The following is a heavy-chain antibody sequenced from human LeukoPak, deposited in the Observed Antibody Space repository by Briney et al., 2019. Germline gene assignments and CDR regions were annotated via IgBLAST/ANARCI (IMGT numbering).Heavy chain of an antibody. CDR2: IYWDDDK. D-gene: IGHD6-13*01. CDR1: EVSLSSSCVG. CDR3: AHSLSSWYIDY. J-gene: IGHJ4*02. Sequence: SGPALVDPRNPLMLTCTFSEVSLSSSCVGGGWVRQPPGKALEWLVLIYWDDDKRYSPSLKSRLTITKDTSKNQVVLTMTNMDPVDTATYYCAHSLSSWYIDYWGQGTLVTVSS. V-gene: IGHV2-5*02.